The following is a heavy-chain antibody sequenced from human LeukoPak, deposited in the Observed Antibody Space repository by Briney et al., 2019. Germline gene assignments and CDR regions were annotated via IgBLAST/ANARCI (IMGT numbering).Heavy chain of an antibody. CDR2: MNPNGGNT. CDR1: GYTFTSYD. Sequence: ASVKVSCKASGYTFTSYDINWVRQATGQGLEWMGWMNPNGGNTGYAQKFQGRVTMTRNTSISTAYMELSSLRSEDTAVYYCARGLFLPGIYYGSGSSTYGMDVWGQGTTVTVSS. D-gene: IGHD3-10*01. V-gene: IGHV1-8*01. CDR3: ARGLFLPGIYYGSGSSTYGMDV. J-gene: IGHJ6*02.